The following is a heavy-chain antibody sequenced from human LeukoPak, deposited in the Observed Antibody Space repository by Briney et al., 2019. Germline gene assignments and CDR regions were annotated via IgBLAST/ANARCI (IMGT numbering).Heavy chain of an antibody. J-gene: IGHJ4*02. D-gene: IGHD1-26*01. CDR3: AENKLLVGETFDY. Sequence: PGGSLRLSCAASGFTFNNYAMSWVRQAPGKGLEWVSVISGSGGSTYYADSVKGRFTISRDNSKNTLYLQMNSLRAEDTAVNYCAENKLLVGETFDYWGQGTLVTVSS. CDR1: GFTFNNYA. V-gene: IGHV3-23*01. CDR2: ISGSGGST.